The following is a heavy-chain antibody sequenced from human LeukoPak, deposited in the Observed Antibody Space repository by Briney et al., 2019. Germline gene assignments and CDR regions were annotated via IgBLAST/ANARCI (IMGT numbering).Heavy chain of an antibody. V-gene: IGHV5-10-1*01. CDR3: ARVGYGSDGFDP. CDR1: GYSFTSYW. J-gene: IGHJ5*02. Sequence: GESLKISCKGSGYSFTSYWISWVRQMPGKGLEWMGRIDPSDSYTNYSPSFQGHVTISADKSISSAYLQWSSLKASDTAMYHCARVGYGSDGFDPWGQGTLVTVSS. CDR2: IDPSDSYT. D-gene: IGHD5-12*01.